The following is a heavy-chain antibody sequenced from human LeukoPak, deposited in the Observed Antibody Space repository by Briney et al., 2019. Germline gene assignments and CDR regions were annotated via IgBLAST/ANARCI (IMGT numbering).Heavy chain of an antibody. Sequence: GASVKVSCKASGYTFTGYYMHWVRQAPGQGLEWMGWINPNSGGTNYAQKFQGRVTMTRDTSISTAYMELSRLRSDDTAVYYCARDPEYSSSSFGFDYWGQGTLVTVSS. V-gene: IGHV1-2*02. CDR2: INPNSGGT. J-gene: IGHJ4*02. CDR1: GYTFTGYY. CDR3: ARDPEYSSSSFGFDY. D-gene: IGHD6-6*01.